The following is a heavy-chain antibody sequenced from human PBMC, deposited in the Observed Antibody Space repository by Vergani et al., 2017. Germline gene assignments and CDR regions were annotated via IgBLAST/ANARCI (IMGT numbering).Heavy chain of an antibody. J-gene: IGHJ4*02. CDR3: AKMAVLLWFGELVGYYFDY. D-gene: IGHD3-10*01. V-gene: IGHV3-23*03. Sequence: EVQLLESGGGLVQPGGSLRLSCAASGFTFSSYAMSWVRQAPGKGLEWVSVISSGGSSTYYADSVKGRFTISRDNSKNTLYLQMNSLRAEDTAVYYCAKMAVLLWFGELVGYYFDYWGQGTLVTVSS. CDR2: ISSGGSST. CDR1: GFTFSSYA.